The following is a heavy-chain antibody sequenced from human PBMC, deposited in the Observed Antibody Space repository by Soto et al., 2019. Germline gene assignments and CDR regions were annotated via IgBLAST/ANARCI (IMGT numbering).Heavy chain of an antibody. V-gene: IGHV3-23*01. Sequence: AGGSLRLSCAASGFTISSYAMNWVRQAPGKGLEWVSAISGSGGSTYYADSVKGWFTISRDSSKNTLYLQMNSLRAEDTAVYYCAKGNSWSPALVLDIWGQGTMVNVSS. CDR2: ISGSGGST. D-gene: IGHD1-7*01. CDR1: GFTISSYA. J-gene: IGHJ3*02. CDR3: AKGNSWSPALVLDI.